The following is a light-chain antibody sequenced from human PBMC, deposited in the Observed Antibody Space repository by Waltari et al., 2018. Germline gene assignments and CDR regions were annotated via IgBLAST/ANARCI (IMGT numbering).Light chain of an antibody. Sequence: PPSVSVSPGQTARITCSGHELPRKYAYWFQQKSGQAPRLVIYEDTKRPSGIPERFSGSSSGTVATLTITGAQVDDEADYYCYSSDSTGLRVFGGGTTVVVL. CDR3: YSSDSTGLRV. J-gene: IGLJ1*01. CDR1: ELPRKY. CDR2: EDT. V-gene: IGLV3-10*01.